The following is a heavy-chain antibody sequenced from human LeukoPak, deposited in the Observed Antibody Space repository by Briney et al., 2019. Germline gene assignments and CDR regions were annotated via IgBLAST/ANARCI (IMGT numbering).Heavy chain of an antibody. CDR2: ISGSGGST. Sequence: PGGSLRLSCAASGFTFSSYAMSWVRHAPAQGLDWVSAISGSGGSTYYADSVKGRFTISRDNSKNTLYLQMNSLRAEDTAVYYCAKEEMATIPVDYWGQGTLVTVSS. CDR3: AKEEMATIPVDY. CDR1: GFTFSSYA. J-gene: IGHJ4*02. V-gene: IGHV3-23*01. D-gene: IGHD5-24*01.